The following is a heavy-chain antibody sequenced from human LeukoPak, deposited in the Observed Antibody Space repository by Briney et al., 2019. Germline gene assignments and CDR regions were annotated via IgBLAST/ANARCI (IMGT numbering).Heavy chain of an antibody. V-gene: IGHV4-34*01. J-gene: IGHJ4*02. CDR2: INHSGST. Sequence: SETLSLTCAVYGGSFSGYYWSWLRQPPGTGLEGIGEINHSGSTNYNPSLKSRVTISVDTSKNQFSLKLSSVTAADTAVYYCARGHLINNRHYFDYWGQGTLVTVSS. D-gene: IGHD2-8*01. CDR3: ARGHLINNRHYFDY. CDR1: GGSFSGYY.